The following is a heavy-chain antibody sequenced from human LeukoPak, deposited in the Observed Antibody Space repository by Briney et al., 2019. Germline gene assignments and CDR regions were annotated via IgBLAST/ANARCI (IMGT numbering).Heavy chain of an antibody. J-gene: IGHJ4*02. CDR1: GFTFSSYA. V-gene: IGHV3-23*01. CDR3: AKDIVVVTAILFDY. Sequence: GGSLRLSCAASGFTFSSYAMSWVRQARGKGLEWVSAISGSGGSTYYADSVKGRFTISRDNSKNTLYLQMNSLRAEDTAVYYCAKDIVVVTAILFDYWGQGTLVTVSS. D-gene: IGHD2-21*02. CDR2: ISGSGGST.